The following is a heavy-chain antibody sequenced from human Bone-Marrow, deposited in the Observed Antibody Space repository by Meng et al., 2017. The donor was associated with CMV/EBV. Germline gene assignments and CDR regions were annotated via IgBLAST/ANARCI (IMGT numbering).Heavy chain of an antibody. CDR1: GFTFSSYS. CDR3: AKGIAAAGTLGFDY. V-gene: IGHV3-48*04. CDR2: INSSSSTI. Sequence: GGSLRLSCAASGFTFSSYSMNWVRQAPGKGLEWVSYINSSSSTIYYADSVKGRFTISRDNAKNSLYLQMNSLRAEDTAVYYCAKGIAAAGTLGFDYWGQGTLVTVSS. J-gene: IGHJ4*02. D-gene: IGHD6-13*01.